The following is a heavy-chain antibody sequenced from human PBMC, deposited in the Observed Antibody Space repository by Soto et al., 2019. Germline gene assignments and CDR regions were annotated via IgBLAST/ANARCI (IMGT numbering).Heavy chain of an antibody. Sequence: ASVNVSCKASGYTFTSYAMHWVRQAPGQRLEWMGWINAGNGNTKYSQKFQGRVTITRDTSASTAYMELSSLRSEDTAVYYCARDPTGTSSYNWFDPWGQGTLVTVSS. D-gene: IGHD1-1*01. J-gene: IGHJ5*02. CDR3: ARDPTGTSSYNWFDP. V-gene: IGHV1-3*01. CDR1: GYTFTSYA. CDR2: INAGNGNT.